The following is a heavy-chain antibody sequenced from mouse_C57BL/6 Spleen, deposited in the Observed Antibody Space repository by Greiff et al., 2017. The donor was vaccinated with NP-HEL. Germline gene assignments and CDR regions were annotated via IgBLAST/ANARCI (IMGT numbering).Heavy chain of an antibody. CDR3: TLGEGYFDY. V-gene: IGHV1-5*01. Sequence: VPLQQSGTVLARPGASVKMSCTTSGYTFTSYWMHWVKQRPGQGLAWIGAIYPGYSDPSYNQKFKGKAKLTAVTTASTAYMELSSLTNEDSAVYYCTLGEGYFDYWGQGTTLTVSS. CDR1: GYTFTSYW. D-gene: IGHD4-1*01. CDR2: IYPGYSDP. J-gene: IGHJ2*01.